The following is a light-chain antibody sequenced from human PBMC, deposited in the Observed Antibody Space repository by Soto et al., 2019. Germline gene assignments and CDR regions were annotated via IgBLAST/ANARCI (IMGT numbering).Light chain of an antibody. J-gene: IGLJ2*01. Sequence: QAVVTLQPSASGTPGQRVTISCSGGSSNIGDSYVCWYQQVPGTAPKLLIQRNNQRPSGVPDRFSGSKSGTSASLAISGLRSEDEADYFCAAWDDSLRGVIFGGGTKLTVL. CDR1: SSNIGDSY. CDR2: RNN. CDR3: AAWDDSLRGVI. V-gene: IGLV1-47*01.